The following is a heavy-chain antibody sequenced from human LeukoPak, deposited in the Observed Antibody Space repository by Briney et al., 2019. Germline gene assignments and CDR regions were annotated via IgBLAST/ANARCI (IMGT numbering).Heavy chain of an antibody. CDR3: ARGSSITMVRGVDWFDP. CDR1: GGSISSYY. V-gene: IGHV4-59*01. Sequence: SETLSLTCTVSGGSISSYYWSWIRQPPGKGLEWIGYIYYSGSTNYNPSLKSRVTISVDTSKNQFSLKLSSVTAADTAVYYCARGSSITMVRGVDWFDPWGQGTLVTVSS. J-gene: IGHJ5*02. CDR2: IYYSGST. D-gene: IGHD3-10*01.